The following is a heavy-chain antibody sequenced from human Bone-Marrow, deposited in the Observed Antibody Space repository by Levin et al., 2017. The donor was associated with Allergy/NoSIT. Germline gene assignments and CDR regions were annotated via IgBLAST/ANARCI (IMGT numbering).Heavy chain of an antibody. J-gene: IGHJ4*02. CDR1: GFSFTNAW. CDR2: IRSTSDGGTA. V-gene: IGHV3-15*07. D-gene: IGHD6-13*01. Sequence: GGSLRLSCAASGFSFTNAWMHWVRQAPGKGLEWVGRIRSTSDGGTADYGAPVKARFTISRDDSRNTLYLQMDSLRTDDTAVYYCNTKSLLPTAGSDYWGQGTLVTVSS. CDR3: NTKSLLPTAGSDY.